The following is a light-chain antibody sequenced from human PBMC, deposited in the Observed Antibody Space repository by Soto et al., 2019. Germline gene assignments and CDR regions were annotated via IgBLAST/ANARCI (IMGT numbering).Light chain of an antibody. CDR2: GAS. Sequence: ELVLTQSPGTLSLSPGERATLSCRASQSVSSSYLAWYQQKPGQAPRLLIYGASSMATGIPDRSSGSGSGTDFTLTMSGLEPEDVAVYYCQQYGSSPYTFGQGTKLEIK. V-gene: IGKV3-20*01. J-gene: IGKJ2*01. CDR1: QSVSSSY. CDR3: QQYGSSPYT.